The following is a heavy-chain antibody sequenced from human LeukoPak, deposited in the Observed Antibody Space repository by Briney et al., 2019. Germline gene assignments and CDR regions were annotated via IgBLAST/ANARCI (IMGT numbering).Heavy chain of an antibody. V-gene: IGHV4-39*01. Sequence: SETLSLTCTVSGGSISSSSYYWGWLRQPPGKGLEWIGIIYYSGSTYYNPSLKSRVTISVDTSKNQFSLNLTSVTAADTAVYYCAGMIRGSDAFDIWGQGTMVTVSS. CDR3: AGMIRGSDAFDI. CDR2: IYYSGST. D-gene: IGHD3-10*01. J-gene: IGHJ3*02. CDR1: GGSISSSSYY.